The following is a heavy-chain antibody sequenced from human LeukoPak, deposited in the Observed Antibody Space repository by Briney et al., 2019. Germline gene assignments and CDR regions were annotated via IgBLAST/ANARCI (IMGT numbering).Heavy chain of an antibody. Sequence: GGSLRLSCAGSGFTVSNTYMGWVRQPPGKGLEWISVLYRGGNIYYADSVKGRFTISRDNPKNTLYLQMDSLRAEDTAVYHCVTSPATGNIYFDLWGCGTLVAVSS. CDR3: VTSPATGNIYFDL. CDR2: LYRGGNI. V-gene: IGHV3-66*01. J-gene: IGHJ2*01. CDR1: GFTVSNTY. D-gene: IGHD6-13*01.